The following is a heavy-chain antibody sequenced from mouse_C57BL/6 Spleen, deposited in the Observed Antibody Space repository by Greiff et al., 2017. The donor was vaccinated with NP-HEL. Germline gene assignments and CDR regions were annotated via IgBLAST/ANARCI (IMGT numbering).Heavy chain of an antibody. CDR1: GYSFTGYF. J-gene: IGHJ2*01. D-gene: IGHD1-1*01. CDR2: INPYNGDT. CDR3: ARGDYGSYYFDY. V-gene: IGHV1-20*01. Sequence: VQLQQSGPELVKPGDSVKISCKASGYSFTGYFMNWVMQSHGKSLEWIGRINPYNGDTFYNQKFKGKATLTVDKSSSTAHMELRSLTSEDSAVYYCARGDYGSYYFDYWGQGTTLTVSS.